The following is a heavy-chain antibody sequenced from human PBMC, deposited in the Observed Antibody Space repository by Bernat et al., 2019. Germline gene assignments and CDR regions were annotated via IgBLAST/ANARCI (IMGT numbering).Heavy chain of an antibody. V-gene: IGHV1-2*04. CDR2: INPNSGGT. CDR1: GYTFTGYY. J-gene: IGHJ4*02. CDR3: ARSYGSGSSRFDY. D-gene: IGHD3-10*01. Sequence: QVQLVQSGAEVKKPGASVKVSCKASGYTFTGYYMHWVRQAPGQGLEWMGWINPNSGGTNYAQKFQGWVTMTRDTSISTAYMELSRLRSDDTAMYYCARSYGSGSSRFDYWGQGTLVTVSS.